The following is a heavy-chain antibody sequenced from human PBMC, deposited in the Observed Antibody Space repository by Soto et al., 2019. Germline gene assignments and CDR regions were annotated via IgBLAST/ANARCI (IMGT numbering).Heavy chain of an antibody. V-gene: IGHV3-7*01. CDR1: GFTFSSYW. CDR2: IKQDGSEK. CDR3: ASGTGDDAFDI. D-gene: IGHD7-27*01. J-gene: IGHJ3*02. Sequence: GGSLRLSCAASGFTFSSYWMSWVRQAPGKGLEWVANIKQDGSEKYYVDSVKGRFTISRDNAKNSLYLQMNSLRAEDTAVYYCASGTGDDAFDIWGQGTMVTVSS.